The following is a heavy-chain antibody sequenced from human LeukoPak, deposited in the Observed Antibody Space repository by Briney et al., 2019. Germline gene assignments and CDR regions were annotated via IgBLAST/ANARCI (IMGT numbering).Heavy chain of an antibody. Sequence: SETLSLTCTVSGGSIGSYYWSWIRQPAGKGLEWIGRIYTSGSTNYNPSLKSRVTMSVDTSKNQFSLKLSSVTAADTAVYYCARVVVPAAMRVNWFDPWGQGTLVTVSS. CDR2: IYTSGST. CDR1: GGSIGSYY. D-gene: IGHD2-2*01. V-gene: IGHV4-4*07. CDR3: ARVVVPAAMRVNWFDP. J-gene: IGHJ5*02.